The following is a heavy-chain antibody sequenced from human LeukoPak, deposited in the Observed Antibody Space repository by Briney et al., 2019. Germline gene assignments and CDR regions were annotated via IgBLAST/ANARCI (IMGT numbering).Heavy chain of an antibody. CDR3: ARGSGRFDY. J-gene: IGHJ4*02. CDR1: GFTFSSYA. CDR2: ISYDGSNK. Sequence: GGSLRLSCAASGFTFSSYAMHWVRQAPGKGLEWVAVISYDGSNKYYADSVKGRFTISGDNSKNTLYLQMNSLRAEDTAVYYCARGSGRFDYWGQGTLVTVSS. V-gene: IGHV3-30-3*01.